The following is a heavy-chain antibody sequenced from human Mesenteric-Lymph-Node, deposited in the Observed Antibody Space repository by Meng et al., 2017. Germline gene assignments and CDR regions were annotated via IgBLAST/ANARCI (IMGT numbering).Heavy chain of an antibody. CDR1: GFTFSSYW. J-gene: IGHJ6*02. Sequence: GESLKISCAASGFTFSSYWMSWVRQAPGKGLEWVANIKQDGGATYYVDSVKGRFTISRDNAKNSLYLQMNSLRAEDTAVYYCARDLILAGYYNYYYGMDVWGQGTTVTVSS. D-gene: IGHD3-9*01. V-gene: IGHV3-7*01. CDR3: ARDLILAGYYNYYYGMDV. CDR2: IKQDGGAT.